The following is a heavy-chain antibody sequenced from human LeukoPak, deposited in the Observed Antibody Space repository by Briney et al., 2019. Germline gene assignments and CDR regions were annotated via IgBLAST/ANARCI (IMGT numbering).Heavy chain of an antibody. Sequence: ASVKVSCKTSGYSFTSYYLHWVRQAPGQRLEWMGIINPSGGSTTYAQKFQGRLSMTRDTSTSTVFMELRSLTSVDSAVYFCARVNTAMAHWGQGTLVTVSS. D-gene: IGHD5-18*01. CDR3: ARVNTAMAH. J-gene: IGHJ4*02. CDR1: GYSFTSYY. V-gene: IGHV1-46*01. CDR2: INPSGGST.